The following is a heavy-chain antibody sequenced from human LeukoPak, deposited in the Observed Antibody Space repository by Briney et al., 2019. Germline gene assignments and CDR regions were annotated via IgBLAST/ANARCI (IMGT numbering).Heavy chain of an antibody. D-gene: IGHD3-22*01. CDR1: GGSISSSSYY. CDR2: IYYSGST. CDR3: ARHWGIGYYYDSSGYQDY. V-gene: IGHV4-39*01. J-gene: IGHJ4*02. Sequence: SETLSLTCTVSGGSISSSSYYWGWIRQPPGKGLEWIGSIYYSGSTYYNPSLKSRVTISVDTSKNQFSLKLSSVTAADTAVYYCARHWGIGYYYDSSGYQDYWGQGTLVTVSS.